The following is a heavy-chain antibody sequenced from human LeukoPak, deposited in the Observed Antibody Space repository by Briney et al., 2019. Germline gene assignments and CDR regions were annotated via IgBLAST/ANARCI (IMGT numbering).Heavy chain of an antibody. Sequence: GGSLRLSCAASGFTFSSYAMSWVRQPPGMGLEWVSGISGSGGSTYYADPVEGRFTISRDNSEKTLYLQMKSLRAEDTAVYYCARDYCSGGSCYKAFDIWGQGTMVTVSS. D-gene: IGHD2-15*01. CDR1: GFTFSSYA. V-gene: IGHV3-23*01. CDR2: ISGSGGST. CDR3: ARDYCSGGSCYKAFDI. J-gene: IGHJ3*02.